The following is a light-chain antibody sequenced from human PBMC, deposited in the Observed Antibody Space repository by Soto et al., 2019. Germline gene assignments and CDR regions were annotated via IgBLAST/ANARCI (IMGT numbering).Light chain of an antibody. CDR2: QAS. CDR3: QQYNSNYRLWT. CDR1: QSISSW. Sequence: DIQMTQSPSTLSASMGDTVTITCRASQSISSWLAWYQHKPGKAPKLLIYQASILHSGVPSRFSGSGSGTDFPLTITGLQPDEFATYYCQQYNSNYRLWTFGQGTKVEIK. V-gene: IGKV1-5*03. J-gene: IGKJ1*01.